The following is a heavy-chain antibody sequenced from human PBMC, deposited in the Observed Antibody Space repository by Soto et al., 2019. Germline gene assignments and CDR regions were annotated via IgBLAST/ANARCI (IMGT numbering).Heavy chain of an antibody. D-gene: IGHD3-3*01. J-gene: IGHJ4*02. CDR2: ISYDGSNK. CDR3: AKDVGILEATFDY. Sequence: QVQLVESGGGVVQPGRSLRLSCAASGFTFSSYGMHWVRQAPGKGLEWVAVISYDGSNKYYADSVKGRFTISRDNSKNTLYLQMNSLRAEDTAVYYCAKDVGILEATFDYWGQGTLVTVSS. CDR1: GFTFSSYG. V-gene: IGHV3-30*18.